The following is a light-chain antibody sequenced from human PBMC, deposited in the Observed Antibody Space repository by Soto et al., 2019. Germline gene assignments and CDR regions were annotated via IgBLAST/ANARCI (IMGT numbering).Light chain of an antibody. CDR3: QQYNNWPPYT. J-gene: IGKJ2*01. CDR2: GAS. CDR1: QSVSSN. Sequence: EIVMTQSPATLSVSPGERATLYCRASQSVSSNLAWYQQKPGQAPRLLIYGASSRATGIPARFSGSGSGTEFTLTLSSLQSEDFAVYYRQQYNNWPPYTVGQGTKLEIQ. V-gene: IGKV3-15*01.